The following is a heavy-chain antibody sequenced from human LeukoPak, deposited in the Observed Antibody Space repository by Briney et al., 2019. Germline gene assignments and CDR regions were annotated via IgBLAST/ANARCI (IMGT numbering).Heavy chain of an antibody. V-gene: IGHV3-30*18. J-gene: IGHJ6*02. CDR3: AKDIGDYYYYGMDV. CDR1: GFTFSSYG. D-gene: IGHD3-16*02. CDR2: ISYDGSNK. Sequence: GGSLRLSCAASGFTFSSYGVHWVRQAPGKGLEWVAVISYDGSNKYYADSVKGRFTISRDNSKNTLYLQTNSLRAEDTAVYYCAKDIGDYYYYGMDVWGQGTTVTVSS.